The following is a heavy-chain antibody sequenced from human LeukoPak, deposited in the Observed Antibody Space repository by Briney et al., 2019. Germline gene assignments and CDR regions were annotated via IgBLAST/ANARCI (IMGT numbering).Heavy chain of an antibody. V-gene: IGHV4-39*02. J-gene: IGHJ4*02. CDR1: GGSISNSTYY. D-gene: IGHD4-17*01. Sequence: SETLSLTCTVSGGSISNSTYYWGWIRQPPGKGLEWVGTVYYSGSAYYNPSLKSRVTISVDTSKNQFSLKLRSVTAADTAVYYCAREPRTTVTTSGGYWGQGTLVTVSS. CDR2: VYYSGSA. CDR3: AREPRTTVTTSGGY.